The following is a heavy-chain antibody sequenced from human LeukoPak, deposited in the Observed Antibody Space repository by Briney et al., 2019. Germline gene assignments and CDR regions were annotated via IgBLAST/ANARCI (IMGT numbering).Heavy chain of an antibody. CDR2: ISAYNGDT. D-gene: IGHD6-19*01. Sequence: GASVKVSCKASGYTFTRYGITWVRQAPGQGLEWMGWISAYNGDTNYAQKLQGRVTMTTNRSTSTVYMELGTLRSDDTAVYYCASDRRYSSGWYYDSFDIWGQGTMVTVSS. V-gene: IGHV1-18*01. J-gene: IGHJ3*02. CDR1: GYTFTRYG. CDR3: ASDRRYSSGWYYDSFDI.